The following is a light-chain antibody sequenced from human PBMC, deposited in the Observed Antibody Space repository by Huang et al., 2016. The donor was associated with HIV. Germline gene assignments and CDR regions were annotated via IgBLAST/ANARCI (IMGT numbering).Light chain of an antibody. V-gene: IGKV3-15*01. J-gene: IGKJ1*01. CDR1: QAISIN. CDR3: QQYNDWPRT. CDR2: GAA. Sequence: EIVMTQSPGTLSVSLGKSATLSCRASQAISINLAWYQHKPGQTPRLLRDGAATRATGIPARFSGSGSGTEFTLTISSLQSEDFATYYCQQYNDWPRTFGQGTKVEVK.